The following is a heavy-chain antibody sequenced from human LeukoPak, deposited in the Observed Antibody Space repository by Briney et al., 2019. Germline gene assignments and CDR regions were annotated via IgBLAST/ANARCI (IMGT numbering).Heavy chain of an antibody. CDR2: INDDGSTT. J-gene: IGHJ4*02. D-gene: IGHD3-10*01. CDR1: GFTFRTYW. V-gene: IGHV3-74*01. CDR3: ARGLWSPTDY. Sequence: PGGSLRLSCAASGFTFRTYWMHWLRQAPGKGLVWVSRINDDGSTTTYADSVKGRFTISRDNAKSTLYLQMNSLRAEDTAVYYCARGLWSPTDYWGQGTLVTVSS.